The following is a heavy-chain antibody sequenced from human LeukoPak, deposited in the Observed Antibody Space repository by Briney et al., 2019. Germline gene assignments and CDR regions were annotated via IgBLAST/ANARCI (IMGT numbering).Heavy chain of an antibody. J-gene: IGHJ5*02. V-gene: IGHV1-2*02. Sequence: ASVKVSCQASGYTFTADYLHWVRQAPGQGLEWMGWINPNTGGTNYAQKFQGRVTMTRDTSISTAYMELSSLRSDDTAVYYCARWAVAGSVYWFDPWGQGTLVTVSS. CDR2: INPNTGGT. CDR1: GYTFTADY. D-gene: IGHD6-19*01. CDR3: ARWAVAGSVYWFDP.